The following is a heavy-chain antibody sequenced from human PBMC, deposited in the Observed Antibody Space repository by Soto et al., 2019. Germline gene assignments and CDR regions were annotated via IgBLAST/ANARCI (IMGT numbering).Heavy chain of an antibody. CDR2: IGTAGDT. V-gene: IGHV3-13*01. CDR1: GFTFSSYD. J-gene: IGHJ6*02. Sequence: GGSLRLSCAASGFTFSSYDMHWVRQATGKGLEWVSAIGTAGDTYYPGSVKGRFTISRENAKNSLYLQMNSLRAEDTAVYYCARSLWLLHYYYGMDAWGQGTTVTVSS. D-gene: IGHD5-18*01. CDR3: ARSLWLLHYYYGMDA.